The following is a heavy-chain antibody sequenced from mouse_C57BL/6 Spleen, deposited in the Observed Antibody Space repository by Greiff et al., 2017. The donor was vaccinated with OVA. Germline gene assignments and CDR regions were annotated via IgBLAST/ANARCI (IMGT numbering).Heavy chain of an antibody. V-gene: IGHV5-6*01. CDR3: ARQGQLRPYAMDY. D-gene: IGHD3-2*02. Sequence: EVQGVESGGDLVKPGGSLKLSCAASGFTFSSYGMSWVRQTPDKRLEWVATISSGGSYTYYPDSVKGRFTISRDNAKNTLYLQMSRLKSEDTAMYYCARQGQLRPYAMDYWGQGTSVTVSS. CDR1: GFTFSSYG. CDR2: ISSGGSYT. J-gene: IGHJ4*01.